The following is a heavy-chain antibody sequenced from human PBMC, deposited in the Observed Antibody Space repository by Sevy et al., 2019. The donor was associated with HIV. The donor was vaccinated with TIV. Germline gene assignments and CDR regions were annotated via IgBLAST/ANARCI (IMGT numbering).Heavy chain of an antibody. CDR2: IGTAGDT. CDR1: GFSFSRYD. Sequence: GGSLRLSCAASGFSFSRYDMHWVRQATGKGLESVSSIGTAGDTYYPGSVKGRFTISRENAKKSLYLQMNSLRAGDTAVYYCARGTRYSGSYYLGDDAFDIWGQGTMVTVSS. D-gene: IGHD1-26*01. V-gene: IGHV3-13*01. J-gene: IGHJ3*02. CDR3: ARGTRYSGSYYLGDDAFDI.